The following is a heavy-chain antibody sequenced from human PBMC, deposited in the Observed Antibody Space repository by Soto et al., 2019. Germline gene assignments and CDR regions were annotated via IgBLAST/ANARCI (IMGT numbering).Heavy chain of an antibody. J-gene: IGHJ6*04. CDR3: AGVVILVRTVSTDDYLHVDV. CDR2: IIPIVGTG. Sequence: QVQLVQSGAEVRKPGSSVTVSCKASAGTFSNYAISWVRQAPGQGLEWMGGIIPIVGTGSYAQKFQGRVTITADEPTTTAYMELSSLRFEDTAVYYCAGVVILVRTVSTDDYLHVDVLGSGTTVSVSS. V-gene: IGHV1-69*01. D-gene: IGHD2-21*01. CDR1: AGTFSNYA.